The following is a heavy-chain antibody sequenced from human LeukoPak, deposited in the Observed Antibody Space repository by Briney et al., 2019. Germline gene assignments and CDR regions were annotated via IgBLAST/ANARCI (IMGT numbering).Heavy chain of an antibody. CDR3: ATKQWLAPPPDS. CDR1: GFTLSKYW. Sequence: PGGSLRLSCAASGFTLSKYWMLWVRHAPGKGLESVSRINTDGTVTTYADSVKGRFTVSRDNADNTMFLQMNSVRDEDTAVYYCATKQWLAPPPDSWGQGTPVTVSS. V-gene: IGHV3-74*01. CDR2: INTDGTVT. J-gene: IGHJ4*02. D-gene: IGHD6-19*01.